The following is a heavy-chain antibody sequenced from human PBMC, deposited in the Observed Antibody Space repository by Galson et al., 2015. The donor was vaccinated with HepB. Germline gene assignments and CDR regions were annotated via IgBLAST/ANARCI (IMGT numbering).Heavy chain of an antibody. V-gene: IGHV3-33*08. J-gene: IGHJ4*02. D-gene: IGHD1-1*01. CDR2: IWYDGSNK. Sequence: SLRLSCAASGFTFSSYGMHWVRQAPGKGLEWVAVIWYDGSNKYYANSVKGRFTISRDNSKNTLYLQMNSLRAEDTAVYYCARPHERVGPSPSDYWGQGTLVTVSS. CDR3: ARPHERVGPSPSDY. CDR1: GFTFSSYG.